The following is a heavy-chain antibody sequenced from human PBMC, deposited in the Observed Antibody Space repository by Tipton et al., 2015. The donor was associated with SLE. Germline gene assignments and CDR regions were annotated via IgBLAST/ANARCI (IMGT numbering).Heavy chain of an antibody. CDR3: TTNDPVEGAFDI. V-gene: IGHV3-15*01. CDR1: GFTFSNAW. J-gene: IGHJ3*02. D-gene: IGHD1-1*01. Sequence: SLRLSCAASGFTFSNAWMSWVRQAPGKGLEWVGRIKSKTDGGTTDYAAPVKGRFTISRDDSKNTLYLQMNSLKTEDTAVYYCTTNDPVEGAFDIWGQGTMVTVSS. CDR2: IKSKTDGGTT.